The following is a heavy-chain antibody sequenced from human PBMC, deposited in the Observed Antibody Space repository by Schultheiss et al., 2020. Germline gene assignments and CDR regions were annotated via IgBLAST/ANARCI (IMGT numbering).Heavy chain of an antibody. V-gene: IGHV4-39*07. Sequence: SETLSLTCTVSGGSISSSSYYWGWIRQPPGKGLEWIGSIYYSGSTYYNPSLKSRVTISVDKSKNQFSLKLSSVTAADTAVYYCARGEDPAEMATTPFDYWGQGTLVTVSS. CDR1: GGSISSSSYY. CDR3: ARGEDPAEMATTPFDY. CDR2: IYYSGST. J-gene: IGHJ4*02. D-gene: IGHD5-24*01.